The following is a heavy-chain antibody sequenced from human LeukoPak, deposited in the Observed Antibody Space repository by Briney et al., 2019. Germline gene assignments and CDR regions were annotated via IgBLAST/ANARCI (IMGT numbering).Heavy chain of an antibody. V-gene: IGHV3-21*01. D-gene: IGHD3-10*01. CDR1: LFTYSSYS. CDR2: ISSSSSYI. J-gene: IGHJ4*02. Sequence: GGSLRLSCAASLFTYSSYSMNWVRQAPGKGLEWVSSISSSSSYIYYADSVKGRFTISRDNAKNSLYLQMNSLRAEDTAVYYCAREGYGSGEAYYFDYWAQGTLVTVSS. CDR3: AREGYGSGEAYYFDY.